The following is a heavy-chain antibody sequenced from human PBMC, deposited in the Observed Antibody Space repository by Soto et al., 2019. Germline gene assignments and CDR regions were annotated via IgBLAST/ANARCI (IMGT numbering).Heavy chain of an antibody. CDR3: AQRRQAGFWSGYYLYYFDY. CDR1: GFSLSTSGVG. Sequence: QITLKESGPTLVKPTQTLTLTCTFSGFSLSTSGVGVGWIRQPPGKALEWLPLIYWDDDKRYSPSLKSRLTIIKDTSKNHVVLTMTNMDPVDTATYYCAQRRQAGFWSGYYLYYFDYWGQGHLVTVSS. D-gene: IGHD3-3*01. J-gene: IGHJ4*02. V-gene: IGHV2-5*02. CDR2: IYWDDDK.